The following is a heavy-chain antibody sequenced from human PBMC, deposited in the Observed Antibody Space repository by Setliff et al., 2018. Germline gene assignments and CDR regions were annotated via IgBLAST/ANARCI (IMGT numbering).Heavy chain of an antibody. CDR2: IKQDGSEK. CDR1: GFTFNDYW. Sequence: GGSLRLSCAASGFTFNDYWMSWVRQAPGKGLEWVANIKQDGSEKYYVDSVKGRFTISRDNSKNTLYLQMNSLRAEDTAVYYCARDGEEYWGQGTLVTVS. D-gene: IGHD3-10*01. CDR3: ARDGEEY. V-gene: IGHV3-7*01. J-gene: IGHJ4*02.